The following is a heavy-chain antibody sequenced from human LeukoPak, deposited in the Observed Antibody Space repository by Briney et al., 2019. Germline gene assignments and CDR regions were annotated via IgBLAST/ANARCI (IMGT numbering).Heavy chain of an antibody. Sequence: PGGSLRLSCAASGFTFSSYGMHWVRQAPGKGLEWVAFIRYDGTNKYYADSMKGRFTISRDNAKNSLYLQMNSLRAEDTAVYYCARVKYYGSGSHSFDYWGQGTLVTVSS. J-gene: IGHJ4*02. V-gene: IGHV3-30*02. CDR3: ARVKYYGSGSHSFDY. CDR1: GFTFSSYG. CDR2: IRYDGTNK. D-gene: IGHD3-10*01.